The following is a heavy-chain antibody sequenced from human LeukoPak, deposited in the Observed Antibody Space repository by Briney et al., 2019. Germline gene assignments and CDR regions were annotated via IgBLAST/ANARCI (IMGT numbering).Heavy chain of an antibody. CDR3: ARGAPSLYYYYKDI. D-gene: IGHD3-16*01. CDR1: GASINNYY. J-gene: IGHJ6*03. V-gene: IGHV4-4*08. Sequence: SETLSLTCTVSGASINNYYWNWIRQPPGEGLEWIGYVYASGSTNFNPALKSRVSISLDTSKNQSSLKLTSVTAADTAVYYCARGAPSLYYYYKDIWGKGTSVTVSS. CDR2: VYASGST.